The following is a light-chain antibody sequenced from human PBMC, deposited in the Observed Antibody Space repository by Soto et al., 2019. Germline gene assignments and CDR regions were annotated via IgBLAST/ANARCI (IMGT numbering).Light chain of an antibody. V-gene: IGKV1-39*01. CDR2: TAS. CDR3: QQNSNNPYT. Sequence: DIQMTQSPSSLSASVGDRVTITCRASQTISGYLNWYQQKPGKAPKLLIYTASSLQSGVPSRFSGSGSGTDFTLTISSLQPEDFATYYCQQNSNNPYTFGQGTKLEI. J-gene: IGKJ2*01. CDR1: QTISGY.